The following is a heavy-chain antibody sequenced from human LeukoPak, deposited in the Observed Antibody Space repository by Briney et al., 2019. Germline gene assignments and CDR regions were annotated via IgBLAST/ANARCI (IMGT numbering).Heavy chain of an antibody. CDR3: AKISSH. D-gene: IGHD3-3*02. CDR1: GFVFSSFG. Sequence: GGSLRLSCVASGFVFSSFGMHWVRQAPGKGLEWVAFIRYDGTTKFHADSLKGRFTISRDNSRNMLYLEMNSLGPEDTAVYYCAKISSHWGQGTLVTVSS. V-gene: IGHV3-30*02. CDR2: IRYDGTTK. J-gene: IGHJ4*02.